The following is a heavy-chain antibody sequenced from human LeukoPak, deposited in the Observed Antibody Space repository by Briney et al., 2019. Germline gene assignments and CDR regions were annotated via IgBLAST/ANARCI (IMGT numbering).Heavy chain of an antibody. CDR2: ISSSSSTI. CDR1: GFTFSSYS. V-gene: IGHV3-48*01. CDR3: AKPEALRDTDGTLGY. D-gene: IGHD5-18*01. J-gene: IGHJ4*02. Sequence: PGGSLRLSCAASGFTFSSYSMNWVRQAPGKGLEWVLYISSSSSTIYYADSVKGRFTISRDNSKNTVYLKMSSLRAEDRAVYYCAKPEALRDTDGTLGYWGQGTLVTVSS.